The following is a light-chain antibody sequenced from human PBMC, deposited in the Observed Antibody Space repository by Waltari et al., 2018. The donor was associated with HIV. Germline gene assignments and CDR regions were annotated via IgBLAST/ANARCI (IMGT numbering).Light chain of an antibody. V-gene: IGKV4-1*01. J-gene: IGKJ1*01. CDR1: QSVLLTSNKKNY. CDR3: QQYFMTPPT. Sequence: DVVVSQSQPALLGCLGGWVTLHCKSSQSVLLTSNKKNYLAWYQEKPGQPPKLLVYWASTRESGVPARFSGIGSGTNFTLTISSLQAEDAAIYYCQQYFMTPPTFGQGTKVEI. CDR2: WAS.